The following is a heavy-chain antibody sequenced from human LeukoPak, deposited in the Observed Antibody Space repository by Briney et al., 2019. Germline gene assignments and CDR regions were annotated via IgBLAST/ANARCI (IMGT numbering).Heavy chain of an antibody. CDR2: ISYDGSNK. J-gene: IGHJ4*02. CDR3: AKDGHSSGWYGRFDY. Sequence: GRSLRLSCAASGFTFSSYGMPWVRQAPGKGLEWVAVISYDGSNKYYADSVKGRFTISRDNSKNTLYLQMNSLRAEDTAVYYCAKDGHSSGWYGRFDYWGQGTLVTVSS. V-gene: IGHV3-30*18. CDR1: GFTFSSYG. D-gene: IGHD6-19*01.